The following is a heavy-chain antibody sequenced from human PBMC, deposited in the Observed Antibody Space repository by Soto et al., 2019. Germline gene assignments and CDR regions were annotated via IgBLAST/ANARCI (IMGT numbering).Heavy chain of an antibody. V-gene: IGHV4-39*01. J-gene: IGHJ4*02. D-gene: IGHD2-15*01. CDR3: ARHTPAISISDH. Sequence: SETLSLTCNVSGDSITTSGHLWGWIRQPPGKGLEWIGSIYYSGSTYYNPSLKSRVTISVDTSKNQFSLKLSSVTAADTAVYYCARHTPAISISDHWGQGTLVTVSS. CDR2: IYYSGST. CDR1: GDSITTSGHL.